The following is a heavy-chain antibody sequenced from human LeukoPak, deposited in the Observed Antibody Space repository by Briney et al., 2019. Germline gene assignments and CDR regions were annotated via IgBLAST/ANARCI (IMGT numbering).Heavy chain of an antibody. CDR3: ARGQVGALGYFAY. CDR1: GGSISTYY. CDR2: TYYGGSS. D-gene: IGHD7-27*01. J-gene: IGHJ4*02. Sequence: SETLSLTGTASGGSISTYYWSWIRQPPGKGLEGVVYTYYGGSSNYNPSLKSLVTISVDTSKNQFSLKMSSVSAAATAVYCWARGQVGALGYFAYWGQGTLVTVSS. V-gene: IGHV4-59*01.